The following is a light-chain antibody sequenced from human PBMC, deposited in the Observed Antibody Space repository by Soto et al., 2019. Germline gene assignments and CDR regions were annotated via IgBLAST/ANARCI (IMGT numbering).Light chain of an antibody. J-gene: IGKJ1*01. CDR2: KAS. V-gene: IGKV1-5*03. CDR1: QSISSW. Sequence: DIQITQAPSTLSASVGDRVTITCRASQSISSWLAWYQQKPGKAPKLLIYKASSLESGVPSRFSGSGSGTEFTLTISSLQPDDYATYYCQQYNGYSRTLGQGTKVDIK. CDR3: QQYNGYSRT.